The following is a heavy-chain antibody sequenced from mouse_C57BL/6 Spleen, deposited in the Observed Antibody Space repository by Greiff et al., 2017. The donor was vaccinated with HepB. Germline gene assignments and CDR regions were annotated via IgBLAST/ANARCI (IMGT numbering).Heavy chain of an antibody. V-gene: IGHV1-64*01. J-gene: IGHJ1*03. D-gene: IGHD1-1*01. CDR1: GYTFTSYW. CDR3: ARGSPHYYGSSYWYFDV. CDR2: IHPNSGST. Sequence: QVQLQQPGAELVKPGASVKLSCKASGYTFTSYWMPWVKQRPGQGLEWIGMIHPNSGSTNYNEKFKSKATLTVDKSSSTAYMQLSSLTSEDSAVYYCARGSPHYYGSSYWYFDVWGTGTTVTVSS.